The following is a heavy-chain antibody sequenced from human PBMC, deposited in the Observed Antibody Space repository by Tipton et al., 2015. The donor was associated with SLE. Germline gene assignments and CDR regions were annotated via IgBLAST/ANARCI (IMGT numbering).Heavy chain of an antibody. CDR1: GFTFSSYN. CDR3: AKEGIQDFDY. V-gene: IGHV3-23*01. CDR2: ISGSGGRT. J-gene: IGHJ4*02. Sequence: GSLRLSCAASGFTFSSYNMSWVRQAPGKGLEWVSGISGSGGRTYYADSVKGRFTISRDNSKSTLYLQMNSLRAEDTAVYYCAKEGIQDFDYWGRGTLVTVSS.